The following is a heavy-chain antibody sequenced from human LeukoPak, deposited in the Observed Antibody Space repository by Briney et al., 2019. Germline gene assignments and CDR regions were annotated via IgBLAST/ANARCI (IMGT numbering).Heavy chain of an antibody. CDR2: IYSGGST. CDR1: GFTVSSNY. J-gene: IGHJ3*02. V-gene: IGHV3-53*01. Sequence: GGSLRLSCAASGFTVSSNYMNWVRQAPGKGLEWVSVIYSGGSTYYADSVKGRFTISRDNSKNTLYLQVNSLRAEDTAVYYCARDWGRVPDAFDIWGQGTMVTVSS. D-gene: IGHD7-27*01. CDR3: ARDWGRVPDAFDI.